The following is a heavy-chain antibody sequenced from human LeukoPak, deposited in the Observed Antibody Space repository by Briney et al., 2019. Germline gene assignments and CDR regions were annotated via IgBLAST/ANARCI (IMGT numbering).Heavy chain of an antibody. CDR1: GFTFSSYA. CDR3: ARGPWLERPDGYFDY. J-gene: IGHJ4*02. CDR2: ISYDGSNK. Sequence: GRSLRLSCAASGFTFSSYAMHWVRQAPGKGLEWVAVISYDGSNKYYADSVEGRFTISRDNSKNTLYLQMNSLRAEDTAVYYCARGPWLERPDGYFDYWGQGTLVTVSS. V-gene: IGHV3-30-3*01. D-gene: IGHD6-19*01.